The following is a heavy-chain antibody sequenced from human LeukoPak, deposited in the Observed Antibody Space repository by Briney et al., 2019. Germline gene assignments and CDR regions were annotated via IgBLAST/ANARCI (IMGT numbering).Heavy chain of an antibody. V-gene: IGHV1-69*13. CDR2: IIPIFGTA. D-gene: IGHD6-19*01. CDR1: GGTFSSCA. Sequence: SVKVSCKASGGTFSSCAISWLRQAPGQGLEWMGGIIPIFGTANYAQKFQGRVTITADESTSTAYMELSSLRSEDTAVYYCARGVRLVPLDYWGQGTLVTVSS. J-gene: IGHJ4*02. CDR3: ARGVRLVPLDY.